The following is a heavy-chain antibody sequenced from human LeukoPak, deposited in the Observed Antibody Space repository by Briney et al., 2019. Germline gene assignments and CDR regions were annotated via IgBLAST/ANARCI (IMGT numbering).Heavy chain of an antibody. V-gene: IGHV3-23*01. CDR3: VPQETTVTTF. J-gene: IGHJ4*02. CDR2: IGGSGDST. CDR1: GFTFSSYA. Sequence: GGSLRLSCAASGFTFSSYAMSWVRQAPGKGLEWVSTIGGSGDSTHYADSVKGRFTISRDNSKNTLYLQMKSLRAEDTAVYFCVPQETTVTTFWGQGTLVTVSS. D-gene: IGHD4-17*01.